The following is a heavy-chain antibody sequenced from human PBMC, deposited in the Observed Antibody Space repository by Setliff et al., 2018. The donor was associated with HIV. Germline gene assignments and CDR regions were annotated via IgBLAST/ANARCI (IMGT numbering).Heavy chain of an antibody. V-gene: IGHV1-3*01. CDR2: INAGNGNT. J-gene: IGHJ6*03. Sequence: PSVKVSCKASGYTFTSYAMHWVRQAPGQSLEWMGWINAGNGNTKYSQKFQGRVTITRDTSASTAYMELSSLRSEDTAVYYCARAGYSSSSRMYSYYYYYYMDVWGKGTTVTVSS. CDR3: ARAGYSSSSRMYSYYYYYYMDV. D-gene: IGHD6-6*01. CDR1: GYTFTSYA.